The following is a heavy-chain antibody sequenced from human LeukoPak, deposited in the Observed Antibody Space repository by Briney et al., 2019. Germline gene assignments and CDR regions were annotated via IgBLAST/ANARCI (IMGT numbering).Heavy chain of an antibody. J-gene: IGHJ4*02. CDR2: IHPNSGGT. V-gene: IGHV1-2*02. CDR1: GYTFTGYY. Sequence: ASVKVSCKTSGYTFTGYYMHWVRQAPGQGLEWMGWIHPNSGGTNYAQKFQGRVTMTRDTSISTAYLDLSRLRSDDTAVYYCARVVVRDANNYKDYWGQGTLVTVSS. CDR3: ARVVVRDANNYKDY. D-gene: IGHD5-24*01.